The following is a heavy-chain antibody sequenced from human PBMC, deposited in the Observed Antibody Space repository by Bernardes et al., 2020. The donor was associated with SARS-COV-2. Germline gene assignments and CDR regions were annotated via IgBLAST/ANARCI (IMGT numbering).Heavy chain of an antibody. J-gene: IGHJ4*02. CDR1: GFSFSDYY. CDR2: ISSRSGSYT. CDR3: VRDPIAARPIFDY. Sequence: GGSLRLSCAASGFSFSDYYMSWIRQAPGKGLEWISNISSRSGSYTKYADSVKGRFTISRDNAENSLSLQMNSLRAEDTAVYYCVRDPIAARPIFDYWDQGTLVTVSS. V-gene: IGHV3-11*05. D-gene: IGHD6-6*01.